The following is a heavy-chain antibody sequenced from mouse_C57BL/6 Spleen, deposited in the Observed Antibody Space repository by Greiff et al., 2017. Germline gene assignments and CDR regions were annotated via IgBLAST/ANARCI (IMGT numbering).Heavy chain of an antibody. CDR2: INPNNGGT. CDR1: GYTFTDYY. J-gene: IGHJ1*03. Sequence: EVQLQQSGPELVKPGASVKISCKASGYTFTDYYMNWVKQSQGKSLEWIGDINPNNGGTSYNQKFKGKATLTVDKSYSTAYMELRSLTSEDSAVYYCAQIYYGYVGYFDVWGTGTTVTVSS. V-gene: IGHV1-26*01. CDR3: AQIYYGYVGYFDV. D-gene: IGHD2-2*01.